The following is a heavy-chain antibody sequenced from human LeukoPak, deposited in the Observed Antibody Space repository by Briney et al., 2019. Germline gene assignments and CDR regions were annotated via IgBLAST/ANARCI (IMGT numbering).Heavy chain of an antibody. CDR1: GYTFTSYD. D-gene: IGHD3-10*01. J-gene: IGHJ6*02. CDR2: MNPNSGNT. V-gene: IGHV1-8*01. Sequence: ASVTVSCKASGYTFTSYDINWVRQATGQGLEWMGWMNPNSGNTGYAQKFQGRVTMTRNTSISTAYMELSSLRSEDTAVYYCARGLFLPGIYYGSGSSTYGMDVWGQGTTVTVSS. CDR3: ARGLFLPGIYYGSGSSTYGMDV.